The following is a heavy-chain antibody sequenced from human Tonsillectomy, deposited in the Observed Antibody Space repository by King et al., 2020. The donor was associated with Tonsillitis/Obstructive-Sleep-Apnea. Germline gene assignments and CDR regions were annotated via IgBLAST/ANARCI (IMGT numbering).Heavy chain of an antibody. CDR3: VRDWSFDI. Sequence: VQLVESGEGLVQPGGSLRLSCAASGFTFSSYAMHWVRQAPGKGLEYVSAIHKTGGSTYYAASVKGRFTISRDNSKNTLYLQMGSLRAEDMAVYYCVRDWSFDIWGQGTMVTVSS. V-gene: IGHV3-64*02. J-gene: IGHJ3*02. CDR1: GFTFSSYA. CDR2: IHKTGGST.